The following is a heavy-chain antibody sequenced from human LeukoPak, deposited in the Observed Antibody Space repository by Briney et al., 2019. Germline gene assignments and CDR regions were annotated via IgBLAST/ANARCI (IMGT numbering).Heavy chain of an antibody. CDR3: ARESTSERPGH. CDR1: GFPFGNEA. V-gene: IGHV3-23*01. J-gene: IGHJ4*02. Sequence: PGGSLRLSCAASGFPFGNEAMGWVRQAPERGLEWVSTISPGGGTTYYADSVKGRFTISRDNSKNTLYLQMNSLRAEDTAVYYCARESTSERPGHWGQGTLVTVSS. CDR2: ISPGGGTT. D-gene: IGHD5/OR15-5a*01.